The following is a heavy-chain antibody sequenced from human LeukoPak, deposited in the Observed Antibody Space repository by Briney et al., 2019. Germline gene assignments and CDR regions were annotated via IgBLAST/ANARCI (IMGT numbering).Heavy chain of an antibody. V-gene: IGHV3-21*04. Sequence: PGGSLRLSCAASGFTFSGYSMNWVRQAPGMGLEWVSSISSSSSYIYYADSVKGRFTISRDNAKNSLYLQMNSLRAEDTALYYCASTYYDSSGYYPPPFDYWGQATLVTVSS. D-gene: IGHD3-22*01. CDR3: ASTYYDSSGYYPPPFDY. CDR2: ISSSSSYI. J-gene: IGHJ4*02. CDR1: GFTFSGYS.